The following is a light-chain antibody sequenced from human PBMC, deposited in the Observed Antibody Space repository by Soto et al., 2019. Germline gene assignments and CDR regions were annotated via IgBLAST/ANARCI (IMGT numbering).Light chain of an antibody. V-gene: IGLV2-8*01. J-gene: IGLJ3*02. CDR1: SSDVGGYNY. Sequence: QSVLTQPPSASGSRGQSVTISCTGTSSDVGGYNYVSWYQQHPGKAPKLMIYEVSKRPSGVPDRFSGSKSGNTASLTVSGLQPEDEAEYYGSSYAGSNNLGVFGGGTKLTVL. CDR3: SSYAGSNNLGV. CDR2: EVS.